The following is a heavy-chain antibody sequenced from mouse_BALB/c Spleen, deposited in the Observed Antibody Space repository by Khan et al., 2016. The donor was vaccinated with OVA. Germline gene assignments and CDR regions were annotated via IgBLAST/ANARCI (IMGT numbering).Heavy chain of an antibody. J-gene: IGHJ4*01. CDR2: IRSKSNNYAT. V-gene: IGHV10-1*02. CDR1: AFTLNIYA. Sequence: EVQLVESGGGLVQPKGSLKLSCAASAFTLNIYAMNWVRQAPGKGLEWVARIRSKSNNYATYYADSVKDRFTISRDDSQSMLYLQMNKLKTEDTAMYYCVRHAGGSSYYAMDYWGQGTSVTVSS. CDR3: VRHAGGSSYYAMDY. D-gene: IGHD1-1*01.